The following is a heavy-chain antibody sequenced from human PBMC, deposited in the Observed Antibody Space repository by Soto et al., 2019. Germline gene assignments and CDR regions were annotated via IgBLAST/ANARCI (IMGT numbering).Heavy chain of an antibody. Sequence: QVHLVQSGAEVKKPGSSVKVSCKASGGTFRRHGINWVRQAPGQGLEWMGGIIPIAGIAHYAQKFQGRVTITADESTSTVYMELSSLRSEDTAVYFCARDRGTGSYHYFDYWGQGTLVTVSS. CDR3: ARDRGTGSYHYFDY. J-gene: IGHJ4*02. CDR1: GGTFRRHG. V-gene: IGHV1-69*01. D-gene: IGHD1-26*01. CDR2: IIPIAGIA.